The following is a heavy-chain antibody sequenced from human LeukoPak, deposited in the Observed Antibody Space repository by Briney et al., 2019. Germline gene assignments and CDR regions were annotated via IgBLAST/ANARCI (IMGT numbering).Heavy chain of an antibody. J-gene: IGHJ4*02. CDR1: GFNFDDYV. CDR2: INWNGGSR. V-gene: IGHV3-20*04. CDR3: ARVGATRVFDY. Sequence: PGGSLRLSCAASGFNFDDYVMSWVRQAPGKGLEWVSGINWNGGSRGYADSVKGRFTISRDNAKNSLYLQMNSLRAEDTALYYCARVGATRVFDYWGQGTLVTVSS. D-gene: IGHD1-26*01.